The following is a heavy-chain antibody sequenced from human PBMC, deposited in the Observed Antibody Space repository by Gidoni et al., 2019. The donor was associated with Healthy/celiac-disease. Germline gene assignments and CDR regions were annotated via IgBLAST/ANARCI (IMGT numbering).Heavy chain of an antibody. CDR2: IGCRRST. CDR1: GGSISSGDYY. V-gene: IGHV4-30-4*01. J-gene: IGHJ4*02. Sequence: QVQLPESGPGLVKPSQTLSLTCAVSGGSISSGDYYWSGISRPPGKGLEWTGYIGCRRSTYYNPTLKSRVTISVDTSKNQFSLKLSSVTAADTAVYYCARALMYYDILTGYKQPYYFDYWGQGTLVTVSS. CDR3: ARALMYYDILTGYKQPYYFDY. D-gene: IGHD3-9*01.